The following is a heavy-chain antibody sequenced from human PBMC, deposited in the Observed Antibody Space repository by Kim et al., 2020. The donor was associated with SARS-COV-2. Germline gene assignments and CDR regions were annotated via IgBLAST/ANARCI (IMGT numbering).Heavy chain of an antibody. CDR3: ARSLAGDTGYYYYYGMDV. J-gene: IGHJ6*02. D-gene: IGHD5-18*01. CDR1: GGTFSSYA. CDR2: IIPIFGTA. V-gene: IGHV1-69*13. Sequence: SVKVSCKASGGTFSSYAISWVRQAPGQGLEWMGGIIPIFGTANYAQKFQGRVTITADESTSTAYMELSSLRSEDTAVYYCARSLAGDTGYYYYYGMDVWGQGTTVTVSS.